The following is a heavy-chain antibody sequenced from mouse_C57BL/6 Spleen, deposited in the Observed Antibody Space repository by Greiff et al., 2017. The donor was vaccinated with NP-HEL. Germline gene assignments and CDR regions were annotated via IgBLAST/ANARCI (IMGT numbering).Heavy chain of an antibody. CDR3: ARAGTGPYAMDY. Sequence: VHLVESGAELVRPGTSVKMSCKASGYTFTNYWIGWAKQRPGHGLEWIGDIYPGGGYTNYNEKFKGKATLTADKSSSTAYMQFSSLTSEDSAIYYCARAGTGPYAMDYWGQGTSVTVSS. J-gene: IGHJ4*01. V-gene: IGHV1-63*01. CDR1: GYTFTNYW. CDR2: IYPGGGYT. D-gene: IGHD3-3*01.